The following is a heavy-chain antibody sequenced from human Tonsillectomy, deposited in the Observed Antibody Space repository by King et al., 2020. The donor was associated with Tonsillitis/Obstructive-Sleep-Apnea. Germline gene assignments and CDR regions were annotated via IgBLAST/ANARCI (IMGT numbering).Heavy chain of an antibody. J-gene: IGHJ1*01. D-gene: IGHD3-22*01. Sequence: VQLVESGAEVKKPGASVKVSCTASGYTFTNYDITWVRQAPGQGLEWMGWSRPNNGDTNYAQKLQGRVTMTSDTSTSTAYMDLRSLRSDDTAVYYCARDYYDSSGYYHGYFQHWGQGTLVTVSS. CDR2: SRPNNGDT. V-gene: IGHV1-18*01. CDR1: GYTFTNYD. CDR3: ARDYYDSSGYYHGYFQH.